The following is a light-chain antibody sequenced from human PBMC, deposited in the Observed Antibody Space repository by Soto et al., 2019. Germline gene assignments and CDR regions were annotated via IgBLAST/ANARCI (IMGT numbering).Light chain of an antibody. Sequence: PGERATLSCRASQSVSNYLAWYQQKPGQAPWLLIYGASRRATVIPDRFSGSGSGTDFTLTISRLEPEDFAVYYCQQYGGSPQTFGQGTNVEIK. CDR1: QSVSNY. CDR2: GAS. CDR3: QQYGGSPQT. V-gene: IGKV3-20*01. J-gene: IGKJ1*01.